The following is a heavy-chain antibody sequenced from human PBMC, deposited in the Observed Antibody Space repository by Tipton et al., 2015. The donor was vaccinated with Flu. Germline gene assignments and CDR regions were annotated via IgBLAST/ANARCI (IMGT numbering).Heavy chain of an antibody. J-gene: IGHJ4*02. CDR2: IKPDGSEK. CDR1: GFTFSSYW. D-gene: IGHD3-22*01. V-gene: IGHV3-7*01. Sequence: SLRLSCAASGFTFSSYWMSWVRQAPGKGLEWVANIKPDGSEKYYVDSVKGRFTISRDNAKNSLYLQMNSLRAEDTAVYYCAREGEGVVISDYFDYWGQGTLVTVSS. CDR3: AREGEGVVISDYFDY.